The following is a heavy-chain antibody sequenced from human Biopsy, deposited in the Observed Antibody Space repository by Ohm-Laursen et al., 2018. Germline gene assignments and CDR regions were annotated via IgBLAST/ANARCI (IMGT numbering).Heavy chain of an antibody. CDR3: ARELGDFWGGRQFDF. V-gene: IGHV1-2*02. CDR1: AYSFGDHR. CDR2: IDPKSGGT. D-gene: IGHD3-3*01. J-gene: IGHJ5*01. Sequence: GASVKVSCKASAYSFGDHRIHRVRQAPGQGLEWMGWIDPKSGGTNYAQKFQGRVTMTRDTSISTTYMELRRLTSDDTAVFYCARELGDFWGGRQFDFWGQGTLVTVSS.